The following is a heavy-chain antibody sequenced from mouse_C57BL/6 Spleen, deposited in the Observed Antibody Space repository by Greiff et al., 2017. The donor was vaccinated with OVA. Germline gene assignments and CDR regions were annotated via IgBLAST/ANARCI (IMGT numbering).Heavy chain of an antibody. CDR1: GYTFTSYW. CDR2: IDPSDSYT. Sequence: QVQLQQPGAELVKPGASVKLSCKASGYTFTSYWMQWVKQRPGQGLEWIGEIDPSDSYTTYNQKFKGKATLTVDTSSSTAYMQLSSLTSEDSAVYYCARGQAVVEDWYFDVWGTGTTVTVSS. V-gene: IGHV1-50*01. CDR3: ARGQAVVEDWYFDV. J-gene: IGHJ1*03. D-gene: IGHD1-1*01.